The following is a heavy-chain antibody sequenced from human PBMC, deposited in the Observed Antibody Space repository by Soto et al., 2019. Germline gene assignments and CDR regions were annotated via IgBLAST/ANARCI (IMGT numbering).Heavy chain of an antibody. V-gene: IGHV3-49*03. CDR3: TRAYGFRQFDY. Sequence: GGSLRLSCTASGFTFGDYAMSWFRQAPGKGLEWVGFIRSKAYGGTTEYAASVKGRFTISRDDSKSIAYLQMNSLKTEDTAVYYGTRAYGFRQFDYWGQGTLVTVSS. J-gene: IGHJ4*02. CDR1: GFTFGDYA. CDR2: IRSKAYGGTT. D-gene: IGHD2-8*01.